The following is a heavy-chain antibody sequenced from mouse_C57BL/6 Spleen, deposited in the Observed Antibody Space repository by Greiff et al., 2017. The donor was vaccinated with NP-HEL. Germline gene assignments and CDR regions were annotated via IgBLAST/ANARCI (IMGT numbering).Heavy chain of an antibody. V-gene: IGHV1-82*01. CDR3: ARPAFAY. CDR2: IYPGDGDT. Sequence: VQLQQSGPELVKPGASVKISCTASGYAFSSSWMNWVKQRPGKGLEWVGRIYPGDGDTNYNGKFKGKATLTADKSSSTAYMQLSSLTSEDSAVYFCARPAFAYWGQGTLVTVSA. J-gene: IGHJ3*01. CDR1: GYAFSSSW.